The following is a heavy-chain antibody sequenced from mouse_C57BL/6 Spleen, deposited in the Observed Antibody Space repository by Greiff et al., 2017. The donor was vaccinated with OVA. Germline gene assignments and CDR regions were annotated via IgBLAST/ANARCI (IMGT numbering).Heavy chain of an antibody. J-gene: IGHJ3*01. D-gene: IGHD2-4*01. CDR1: GYTFTSYW. CDR3: ARRNYDYDGWFAY. V-gene: IGHV1-64*01. Sequence: QVQLQQPGAELVKPGASVKLSCKASGYTFTSYWMHWVKQRPGQGLEWIGMIHPNSGSTNYNEKFKSKATLTVAKSSSTAYMQLSSLTSEDSAVYYCARRNYDYDGWFAYWGQGTLVTVSA. CDR2: IHPNSGST.